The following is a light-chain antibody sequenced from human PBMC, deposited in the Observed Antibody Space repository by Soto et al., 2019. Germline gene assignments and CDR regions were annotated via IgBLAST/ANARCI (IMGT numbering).Light chain of an antibody. CDR2: AAS. J-gene: IGKJ2*01. CDR3: QPSYSMPYD. CDR1: QTTNNY. Sequence: DIQMTQSPSSLSASVGDRVTISCRASQTTNNYLNWYQLKPGKAPKLLIYAASTLQTGVPSRFTGSGSGNDFTLTIISLQSEDYVTYFCQPSYSMPYDFGLGTKVDIX. V-gene: IGKV1-39*01.